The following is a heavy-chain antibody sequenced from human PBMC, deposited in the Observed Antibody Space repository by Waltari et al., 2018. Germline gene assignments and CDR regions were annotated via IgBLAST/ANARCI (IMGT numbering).Heavy chain of an antibody. CDR2: INHAGIT. V-gene: IGHV4-34*01. J-gene: IGHJ4*02. Sequence: QVQLQQWGAGLLKPSETLSLTCAVYGASFSGYYWTWIRQPPGKGLVWIAEINHAGITNYNPSLKSRVTMSVDTSKNQFSLKMTSVTAADTAMYYCARGLSTVARFDYWGQGTLVTVSS. CDR3: ARGLSTVARFDY. D-gene: IGHD4-17*01. CDR1: GASFSGYY.